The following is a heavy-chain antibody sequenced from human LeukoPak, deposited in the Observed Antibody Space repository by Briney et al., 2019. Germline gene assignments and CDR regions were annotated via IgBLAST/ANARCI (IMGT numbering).Heavy chain of an antibody. V-gene: IGHV4-59*01. CDR2: IYYSGST. Sequence: SETLSLTCTVSGGSISSYYWSWIRQPPGKGLEWIGYIYYSGSTNYNPSLKSRVTISVDTSKNQFSLKLSSVTAADTAVYYCARDAYYYDSSASRLFDYWGQGTLVTVSS. CDR1: GGSISSYY. CDR3: ARDAYYYDSSASRLFDY. D-gene: IGHD3-22*01. J-gene: IGHJ4*02.